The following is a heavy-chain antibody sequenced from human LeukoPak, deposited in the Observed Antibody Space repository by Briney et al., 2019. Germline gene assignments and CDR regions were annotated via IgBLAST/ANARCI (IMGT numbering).Heavy chain of an antibody. CDR3: ARDARYCSGGSCSRTGPFQH. Sequence: SETLSLTCTVSGGSISSYYWSWIRQPPGKGLEWIGYSYYSGSTNYNPSLKSRVTISVDTSKNQFSLKLSSVTAADTAVYYCARDARYCSGGSCSRTGPFQHWGQGTLVTVSS. J-gene: IGHJ1*01. D-gene: IGHD2-15*01. CDR1: GGSISSYY. V-gene: IGHV4-59*01. CDR2: SYYSGST.